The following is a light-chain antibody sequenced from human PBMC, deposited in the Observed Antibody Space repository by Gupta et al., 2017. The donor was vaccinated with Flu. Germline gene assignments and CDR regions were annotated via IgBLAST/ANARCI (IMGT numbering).Light chain of an antibody. V-gene: IGLV2-14*01. Sequence: QSALTQPASVSGSPVPSITISCTGTSSDVGGYNYVSWYQQHPGKAPKLMIYEVSNRPSGVSNRFSGSKSGNTASLTISGLQAEDEADYYCSSYTSSSTSVVFGGGTKLTVL. CDR3: SSYTSSSTSVV. J-gene: IGLJ2*01. CDR1: SSDVGGYNY. CDR2: EVS.